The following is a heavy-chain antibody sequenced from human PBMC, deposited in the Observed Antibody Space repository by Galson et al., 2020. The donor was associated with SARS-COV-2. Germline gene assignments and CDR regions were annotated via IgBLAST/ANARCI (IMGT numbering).Heavy chain of an antibody. D-gene: IGHD1-1*01. Sequence: ASETLSLTSTASGGSISSGSFQWGWIRQPPGKGLEWIGSFYYTGSTDYNPSLKSRLTISVDTSKHQFSLKLSSVTAADTAVYYCAGRTGTRYLYFDLWGRGTLVTVSS. V-gene: IGHV4-39*01. CDR2: FYYTGST. J-gene: IGHJ2*01. CDR3: AGRTGTRYLYFDL. CDR1: GGSISSGSFQ.